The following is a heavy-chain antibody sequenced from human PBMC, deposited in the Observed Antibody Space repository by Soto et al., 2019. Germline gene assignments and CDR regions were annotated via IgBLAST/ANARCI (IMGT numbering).Heavy chain of an antibody. CDR2: SYYSGST. Sequence: QLQLQESGPGLVKPSETLSLTCTVSGGSISSSSYYWGWIRQPPGKGLEWIGRSYYSGSTYYNPYLKNQVPKSEDTSKNQFSLKLSSVTAADTAVYYCARQPYCSSTSCYPFSNWFDPWGQGTLVTVSS. CDR3: ARQPYCSSTSCYPFSNWFDP. V-gene: IGHV4-39*01. J-gene: IGHJ5*02. CDR1: GGSISSSSYY. D-gene: IGHD2-2*01.